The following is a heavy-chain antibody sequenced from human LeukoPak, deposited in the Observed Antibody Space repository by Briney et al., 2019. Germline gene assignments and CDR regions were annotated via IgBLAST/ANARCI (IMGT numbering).Heavy chain of an antibody. Sequence: SETLSLTCTVSGGSISGYYWSWIRQPPGKGLEWIGYINSSGSTNYNPSLKSRVTISIDTSKNQFSLKLSSVTAADTAVYYCARDRPGGSSLDYWGQGTLVTVSS. CDR1: GGSISGYY. CDR3: ARDRPGGSSLDY. D-gene: IGHD6-13*01. CDR2: INSSGST. J-gene: IGHJ4*02. V-gene: IGHV4-59*01.